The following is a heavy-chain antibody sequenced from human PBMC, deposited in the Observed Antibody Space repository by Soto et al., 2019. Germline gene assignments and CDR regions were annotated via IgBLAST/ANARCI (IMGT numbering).Heavy chain of an antibody. CDR1: GFTFSSYG. V-gene: IGHV3-33*01. D-gene: IGHD6-19*01. J-gene: IGHJ4*02. Sequence: QVQLVESGGGVVQPGRSLRLSCAASGFTFSSYGMHWVRQAPGKGLEWVAVIWYDGSNKYYADSVKGRFTISRDNSKNTLYLQMNSLRAEDTAVYYCVRAEQWRSNLDYWGQGTLVTVSS. CDR2: IWYDGSNK. CDR3: VRAEQWRSNLDY.